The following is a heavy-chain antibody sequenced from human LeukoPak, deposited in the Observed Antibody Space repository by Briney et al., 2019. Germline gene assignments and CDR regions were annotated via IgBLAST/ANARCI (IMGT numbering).Heavy chain of an antibody. CDR3: ARKYPDHWFDP. Sequence: SETLSLTCTVSGGSISSGNYYWSWIRQPPGKGLEWIGYIFYLGNTYYTPSLKSRVTISVDTSKNQFSLKLSSVTAADTAVYYCARKYPDHWFDPWGQGTMVTVSS. CDR2: IFYLGNT. J-gene: IGHJ3*01. CDR1: GGSISSGNYY. D-gene: IGHD3-10*01. V-gene: IGHV4-30-4*01.